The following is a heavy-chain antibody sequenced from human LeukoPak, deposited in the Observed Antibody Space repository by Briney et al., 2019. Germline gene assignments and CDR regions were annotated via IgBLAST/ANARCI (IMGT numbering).Heavy chain of an antibody. V-gene: IGHV3-21*01. J-gene: IGHJ3*02. CDR1: GFTFSSYS. Sequence: PGGSLRLSCAASGFTFSSYSMNWVRQAPGKGLEWVSSISSSSSYIYYADSVKGRFTISRDNAKNSLYLQMNSLRAEDTAVYYCAREECQLLGDLGVAFDIWGQGTMVTVSS. CDR3: AREECQLLGDLGVAFDI. D-gene: IGHD2-2*01. CDR2: ISSSSSYI.